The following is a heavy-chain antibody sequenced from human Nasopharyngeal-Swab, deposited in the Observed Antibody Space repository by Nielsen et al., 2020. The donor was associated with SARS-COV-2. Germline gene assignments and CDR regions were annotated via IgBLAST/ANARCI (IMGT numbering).Heavy chain of an antibody. CDR3: AKSKGYYGDYYFDY. D-gene: IGHD4-17*01. CDR2: ISGSGGST. V-gene: IGHV3-23*01. Sequence: GGSLRLSCAASGFTFSSYAMSWVRQAPGKGLEWVSAISGSGGSTYYADSVKGRFTISRDNSKNTLYLQVNSLRAEDTAVYYCAKSKGYYGDYYFDYWGQGTLVTVSS. CDR1: GFTFSSYA. J-gene: IGHJ4*02.